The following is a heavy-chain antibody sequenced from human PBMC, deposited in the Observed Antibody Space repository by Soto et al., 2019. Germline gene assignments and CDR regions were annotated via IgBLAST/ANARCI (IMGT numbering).Heavy chain of an antibody. V-gene: IGHV1-8*01. CDR3: ARALRYFDWLFPLYYGMDV. J-gene: IGHJ6*02. CDR2: MNPNSGNT. CDR1: GYTFTSYD. Sequence: ASVKVSCKASGYTFTSYDTNWVRQATGQGLEWMGWMNPNSGNTGYAQKFQGRVTMTRNTSISTAYMELSSLRSEDTAVYYCARALRYFDWLFPLYYGMDVWGQGTTVTVSS. D-gene: IGHD3-9*01.